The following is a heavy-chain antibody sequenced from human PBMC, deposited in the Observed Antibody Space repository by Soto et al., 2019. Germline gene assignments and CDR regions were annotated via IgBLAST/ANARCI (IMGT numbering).Heavy chain of an antibody. J-gene: IGHJ1*01. Sequence: LRLSCTASGFIFSSYAMSWVRQAPGKGLEWVSAISASGDNAYYADSVKGRFTISRDRSKSLYLQMKSLRAEDTAIYYCAKLLVAGTRGCFGCWGQGSLVTVAS. D-gene: IGHD6-19*01. CDR3: AKLLVAGTRGCFGC. V-gene: IGHV3-23*01. CDR1: GFIFSSYA. CDR2: ISASGDNA.